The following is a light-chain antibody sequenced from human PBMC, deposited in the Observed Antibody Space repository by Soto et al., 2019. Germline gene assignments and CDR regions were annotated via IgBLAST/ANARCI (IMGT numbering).Light chain of an antibody. CDR2: EGS. CDR3: CSYAGSSSWV. CDR1: SSDIGSYNL. J-gene: IGLJ3*02. Sequence: QSALTQPASVSGSPGQSITISCTGTSSDIGSYNLVSCYQQHPGKAPKFMIYEGSKRPSGVSNRFSGSKSGNTASLTISGLQAEDEADYYCCSYAGSSSWVFGGGTKLTVL. V-gene: IGLV2-23*01.